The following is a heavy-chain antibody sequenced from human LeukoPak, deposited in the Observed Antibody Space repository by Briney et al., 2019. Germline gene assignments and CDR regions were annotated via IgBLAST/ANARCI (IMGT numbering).Heavy chain of an antibody. CDR2: IQYDGSIK. Sequence: GRSLRLSCAASGITFSHHGMAWVRQAPGKGLEWVAGIQYDGSIKFYLDSVKGRFTISRDNSKNTLDLQMNSLRFEDTAVYFCVQGGQYTRAYSDAFGLWGQGTMVTVSS. D-gene: IGHD2-21*01. V-gene: IGHV3-30*03. CDR3: VQGGQYTRAYSDAFGL. CDR1: GITFSHHG. J-gene: IGHJ3*01.